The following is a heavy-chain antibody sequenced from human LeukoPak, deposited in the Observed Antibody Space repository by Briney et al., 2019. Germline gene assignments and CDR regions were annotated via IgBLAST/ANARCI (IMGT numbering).Heavy chain of an antibody. CDR1: GFSLSNSA. D-gene: IGHD5-12*01. CDR2: IIASSGST. J-gene: IGHJ4*02. V-gene: IGHV3-23*01. CDR3: AKGAYDYIEMGYFDY. Sequence: PGGSLRLSCAASGFSLSNSAMSWVRRAPGKGLEWVSLIIASSGSTSYADSVKGRFTISRDNSKSTLYLQMNSLRAEDTAVYYCAKGAYDYIEMGYFDYWGQGTLVTVSS.